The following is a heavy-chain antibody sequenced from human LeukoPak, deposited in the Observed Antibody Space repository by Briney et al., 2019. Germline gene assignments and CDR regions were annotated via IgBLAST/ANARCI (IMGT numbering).Heavy chain of an antibody. CDR2: ISYIGST. CDR3: AXSKPGYSSGLVGY. J-gene: IGHJ4*02. D-gene: IGHD6-19*01. CDR1: GGSISSSSYY. Sequence: SETLSLTCTVSGGSISSSSYYWGWIRQPPGKGLEWLGHISYIGSTNYNPSLNSRVTISVDTSKNQFSLRLSSVTAAYTAVYSCAXSKPGYSSGLVGYWGQGTLVTVSS. V-gene: IGHV4-61*05.